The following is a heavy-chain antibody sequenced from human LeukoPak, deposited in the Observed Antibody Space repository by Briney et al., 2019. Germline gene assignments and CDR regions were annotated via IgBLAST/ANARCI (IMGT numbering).Heavy chain of an antibody. D-gene: IGHD5-12*01. Sequence: KPSETLSLTCTVSGGSISSYYWSWIRQPPGKGLEWIGYIYYSGSTNYNPSLKSRVTISVDTSKNQFSLKLSSVTAADTAVYYCARVGIVATIRGYYYYYMDVWGKGTTVTISS. CDR3: ARVGIVATIRGYYYYYMDV. CDR2: IYYSGST. V-gene: IGHV4-59*08. CDR1: GGSISSYY. J-gene: IGHJ6*03.